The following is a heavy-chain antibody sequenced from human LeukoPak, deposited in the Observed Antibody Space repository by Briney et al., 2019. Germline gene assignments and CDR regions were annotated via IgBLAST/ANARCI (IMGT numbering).Heavy chain of an antibody. CDR2: IYSGGST. CDR3: ARDKGRYNWNDDDAFDI. Sequence: GGSLRLSCAASGFTVSSNYMTWVRQAPGKGLEWVSVIYSGGSTYYADSVKGRFTISRDNSKSTLYLQMNSLRVEDTAVYYCARDKGRYNWNDDDAFDIWGQGTMVTVSS. D-gene: IGHD1-1*01. V-gene: IGHV3-66*01. J-gene: IGHJ3*02. CDR1: GFTVSSNY.